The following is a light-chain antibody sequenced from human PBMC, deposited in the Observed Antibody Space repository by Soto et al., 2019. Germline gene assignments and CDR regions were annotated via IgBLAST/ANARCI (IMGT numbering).Light chain of an antibody. Sequence: EIVLTQSPATLSLSPGERATLSCRASQSVSSYLAWYQQKPSQAPRLLIYDASNRATGIPARFSGSGSGTDFTFNISSLETEDFAVYYWKQRRNWPLTFGGGTKVEIK. J-gene: IGKJ4*01. CDR2: DAS. CDR3: KQRRNWPLT. CDR1: QSVSSY. V-gene: IGKV3-11*01.